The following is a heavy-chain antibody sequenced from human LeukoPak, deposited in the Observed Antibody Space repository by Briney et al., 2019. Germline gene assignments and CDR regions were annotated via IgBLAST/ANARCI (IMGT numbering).Heavy chain of an antibody. CDR2: ISSSGSTI. J-gene: IGHJ4*02. D-gene: IGHD1-26*01. CDR1: GFTFSDYY. Sequence: GGSLRLSCAASGFTFSDYYMSWIRQAPGKGLEWVSYISSSGSTIYYADSVKGRFTSSRDNAKNSLYLQMNSLRAEDTAMYYCARAVYSGNYHVGESDYWGQGTLVTVSS. V-gene: IGHV3-11*01. CDR3: ARAVYSGNYHVGESDY.